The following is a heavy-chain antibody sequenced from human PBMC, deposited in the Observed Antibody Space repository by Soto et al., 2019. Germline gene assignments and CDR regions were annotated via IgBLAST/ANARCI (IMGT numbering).Heavy chain of an antibody. CDR2: ISGSGGST. Sequence: EVQLLESGGGLVQPGGSLRLSCAASVFTYSSYAMSWVRHSQGKGLEWVSAISGSGGSTYYADAVKGRFTISRDNSKNTLYLQMNSLRAEDTAVYYCAKIPHSSSWYLDAFDIWGQGTMVTVSS. CDR1: VFTYSSYA. D-gene: IGHD6-13*01. CDR3: AKIPHSSSWYLDAFDI. V-gene: IGHV3-23*01. J-gene: IGHJ3*02.